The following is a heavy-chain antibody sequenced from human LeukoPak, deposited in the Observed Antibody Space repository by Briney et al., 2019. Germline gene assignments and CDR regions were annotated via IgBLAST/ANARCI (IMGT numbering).Heavy chain of an antibody. J-gene: IGHJ4*02. CDR3: SRVGPTGVSFDY. CDR2: ISAYNGNT. D-gene: IGHD1-26*01. CDR1: GYTFTRYG. V-gene: IGHV1-18*01. Sequence: GASVKVSCKASGYTFTRYGISWVRQAPGQGLEWMGWISAYNGNTNFAQNLQGRLTMTRDTSTSTAYMELRSLRSDDTAVYYCSRVGPTGVSFDYWGQGSLVTVSS.